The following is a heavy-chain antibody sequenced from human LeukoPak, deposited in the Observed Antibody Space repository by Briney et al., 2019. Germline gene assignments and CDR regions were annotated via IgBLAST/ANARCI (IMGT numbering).Heavy chain of an antibody. CDR3: ARYDYGRSGFDY. V-gene: IGHV3-66*01. J-gene: IGHJ4*02. CDR2: IYSGGTT. D-gene: IGHD5-12*01. Sequence: PGGSLRLSCSASGFTVSTNYMTWVRQAPGKGLEWVSVIYSGGTTYYSDSVKGRFSISRENSKNTLYLQMNSLRAEDTAVYYCARYDYGRSGFDYWGQGTLVTVSS. CDR1: GFTVSTNY.